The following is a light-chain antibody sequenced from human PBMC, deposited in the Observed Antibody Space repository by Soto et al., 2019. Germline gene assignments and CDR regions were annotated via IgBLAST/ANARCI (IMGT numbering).Light chain of an antibody. CDR1: QNINNY. J-gene: IGKJ5*01. CDR3: QQANSFPIT. CDR2: VES. Sequence: DVQVTQSPSSLSASVGDRVTITCRASQNINNYLNWYQQKPGKAPKLLISVESNLQSGVPSRFSGSGSGTDFTLTISSLQPEDFATYYCQQANSFPITFGQGTRLEIK. V-gene: IGKV1-39*01.